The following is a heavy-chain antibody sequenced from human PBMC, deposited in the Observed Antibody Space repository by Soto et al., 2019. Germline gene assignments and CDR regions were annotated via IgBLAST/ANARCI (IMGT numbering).Heavy chain of an antibody. J-gene: IGHJ4*02. CDR3: ARDAQTTVVTPGDY. CDR1: GFTFSSYG. D-gene: IGHD4-17*01. CDR2: IWYDGSNK. Sequence: PGGSLRLSCAASGFTFSSYGMHWVRQAPGKGLEWVAVIWYDGSNKYYADSVKGRFTISRDNSKNTLYLQMSSLRAEDTAVYYCARDAQTTVVTPGDYWGQGTLVTAPQ. V-gene: IGHV3-33*01.